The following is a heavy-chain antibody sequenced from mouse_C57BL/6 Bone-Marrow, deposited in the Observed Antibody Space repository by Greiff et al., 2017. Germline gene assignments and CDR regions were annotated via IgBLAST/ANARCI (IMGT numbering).Heavy chain of an antibody. V-gene: IGHV1-15*01. Sequence: QVQLKQSGAELVRPGASVTLSCKASGYTFTDYEMHWVKQTPVHGLEWIGAIDPETGGTAYNQKFKGKAILTADKSSSTAYMELRSLTSEDSAVYYCTPIYYDYDDYWGQSTTLTGSS. CDR2: IDPETGGT. CDR3: TPIYYDYDDY. CDR1: GYTFTDYE. J-gene: IGHJ2*01. D-gene: IGHD2-4*01.